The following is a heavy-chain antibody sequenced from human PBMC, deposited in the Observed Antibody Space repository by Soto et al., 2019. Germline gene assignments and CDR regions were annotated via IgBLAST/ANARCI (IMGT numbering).Heavy chain of an antibody. CDR3: TSDTFGLRDT. CDR2: INPAGTIT. J-gene: IGHJ5*02. D-gene: IGHD3-16*01. CDR1: GFTFSHYW. Sequence: MQMVESGGGSVQPGGSLRLSCAASGFTFSHYWMHWVRQTPGKGLVWVSRINPAGTITNYADSVEGRFTISRDHADSPLFLQMNSLSSDDTAIYYSTSDTFGLRDTWGQGTLVTVSS. V-gene: IGHV3-74*01.